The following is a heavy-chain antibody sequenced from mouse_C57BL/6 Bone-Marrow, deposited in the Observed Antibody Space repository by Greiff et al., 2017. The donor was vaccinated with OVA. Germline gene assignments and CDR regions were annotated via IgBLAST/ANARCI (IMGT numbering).Heavy chain of an antibody. D-gene: IGHD1-1*01. V-gene: IGHV1-52*01. CDR3: AREGSRAWLAY. CDR1: GYTFTSYW. J-gene: IGHJ3*01. Sequence: VQLQQSGAELVRPGSSVKLSCKASGYTFTSYWMHWVKQRPIQGLEWIGNIDPSDSETHYNQKFKDKATLTVDKSSSTAYMQLSSLTSEDSAVYYCAREGSRAWLAYWGQGTLVTVSA. CDR2: IDPSDSET.